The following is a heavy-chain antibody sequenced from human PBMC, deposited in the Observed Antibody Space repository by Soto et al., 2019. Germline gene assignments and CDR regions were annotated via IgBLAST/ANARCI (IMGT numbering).Heavy chain of an antibody. D-gene: IGHD3-22*01. V-gene: IGHV4-30-4*01. Sequence: QVQLQESGPGLVKPSQTLSLTCTVSGASISSGDYYWSWIRQPPGKGLEWLGYIYYTGSTYYNPSLKSRVTISVDTSKNQLSLKLSSVTAADTAVYYCARAFDDSSGYYGGLGYWGQGTLVTVSS. CDR2: IYYTGST. CDR3: ARAFDDSSGYYGGLGY. CDR1: GASISSGDYY. J-gene: IGHJ4*02.